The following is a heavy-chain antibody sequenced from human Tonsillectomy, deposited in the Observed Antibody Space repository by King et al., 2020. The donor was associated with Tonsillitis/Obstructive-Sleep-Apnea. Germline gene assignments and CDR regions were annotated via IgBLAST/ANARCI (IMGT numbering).Heavy chain of an antibody. Sequence: VQLQQWGAGLLKPSETLSLTCAVYGGSFSGYYWSWIRQPPGKGLEWIGEINHSGSTKYNPSLKSRVTISVDTSKNQFSLKLSSVTAADTAVYYCARGRCSGHSCYGLYSYYYMDVWGKGTTVTVPS. CDR1: GGSFSGYY. V-gene: IGHV4-34*01. D-gene: IGHD2-15*01. CDR3: ARGRCSGHSCYGLYSYYYMDV. CDR2: INHSGST. J-gene: IGHJ6*03.